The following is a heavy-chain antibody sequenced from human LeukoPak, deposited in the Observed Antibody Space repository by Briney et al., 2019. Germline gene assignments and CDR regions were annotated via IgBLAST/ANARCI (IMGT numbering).Heavy chain of an antibody. CDR2: ITAYNGNT. CDR3: ATVIHDFPFDY. D-gene: IGHD2/OR15-2a*01. V-gene: IGHV1-18*01. J-gene: IGHJ4*02. Sequence: ASVKVSCKASGYTFTNYGFSWVRQAPGQGLEWMGWITAYNGNTNYAQKLQGRVTMTEDTSTDTAYMELSSLRSEDTAVYYCATVIHDFPFDYWGQGTLVTVSS. CDR1: GYTFTNYG.